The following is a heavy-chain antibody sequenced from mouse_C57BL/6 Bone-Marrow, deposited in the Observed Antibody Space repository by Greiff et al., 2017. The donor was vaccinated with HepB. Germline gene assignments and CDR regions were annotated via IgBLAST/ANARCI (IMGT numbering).Heavy chain of an antibody. V-gene: IGHV14-4*01. CDR2: IDPENGDT. CDR3: TTIHYAMDY. J-gene: IGHJ4*01. Sequence: EVKLVESGAELVRPGASVKLSCTASGFNIKDVYMHWVKQRPEQGLEWIGWIDPENGDTEYASKFQGKATITADTSSNTAYLQLSSLTSEDTAVYYCTTIHYAMDYWGQGTSVTVSS. CDR1: GFNIKDVY.